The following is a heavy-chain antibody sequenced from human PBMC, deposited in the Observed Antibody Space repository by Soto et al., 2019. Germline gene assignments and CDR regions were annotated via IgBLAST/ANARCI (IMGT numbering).Heavy chain of an antibody. D-gene: IGHD3-3*01. V-gene: IGHV4-30-2*01. J-gene: IGHJ6*02. CDR2: IYYSVTA. CDR1: SGSISSHGHA. Sequence: QLHLQESGSGLVKPSQNLSLTCAVFSGSISSHGHAWSWIRQTPGKGLEWIGYIYYSVTAYYNPSLKSRVTLAAVRSKNQFSLNLSSVTAADTAIYYCARATFGVDVSMDVWGQGATGTVSS. CDR3: ARATFGVDVSMDV.